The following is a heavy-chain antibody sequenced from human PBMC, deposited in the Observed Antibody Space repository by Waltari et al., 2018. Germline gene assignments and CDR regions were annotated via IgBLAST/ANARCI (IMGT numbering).Heavy chain of an antibody. Sequence: EVQLVESGGGLIQPGGSLRLSCAASGFTVSSTYMSWVRQAPGKGLEWVSVIYSGGSTYYADSVKGRFTISRDNSKNTLYLQMNSLRAEDTAVYYCAREGGGMITFGGALPWGQGTLVTVSS. CDR1: GFTVSSTY. V-gene: IGHV3-53*01. CDR2: IYSGGST. J-gene: IGHJ4*02. D-gene: IGHD3-16*01. CDR3: AREGGGMITFGGALP.